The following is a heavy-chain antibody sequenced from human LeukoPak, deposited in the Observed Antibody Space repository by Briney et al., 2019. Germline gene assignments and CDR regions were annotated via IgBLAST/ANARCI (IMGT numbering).Heavy chain of an antibody. D-gene: IGHD3-3*01. V-gene: IGHV3-7*03. J-gene: IGHJ6*02. CDR3: ARGLRFLEWLFHGNYYYGMDV. CDR2: IKQDGSDK. CDR1: GFTFSSYW. Sequence: GGSLRLSCAAAGFTFSSYWMSWVRQAPGKGLEWVSNIKQDGSDKYYVDSVKGRFTISRDNAKNSLYLQMNSLRAEDTAVYYCARGLRFLEWLFHGNYYYGMDVWGQGTTVTVSS.